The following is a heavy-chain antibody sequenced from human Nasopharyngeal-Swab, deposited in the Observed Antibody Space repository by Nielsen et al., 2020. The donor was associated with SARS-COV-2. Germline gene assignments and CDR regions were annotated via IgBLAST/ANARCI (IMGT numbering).Heavy chain of an antibody. V-gene: IGHV3-74*01. Sequence: GESLKISCAASGFTFSSYWMHWVRQAPGKGLVWASRINSDGSSTSSADSVKGRFTISRDNAKNTLYLQMNSLRVDDTAVYYCAKDVHADYGGIDYWGQGILVTVSS. CDR2: INSDGSST. CDR3: AKDVHADYGGIDY. D-gene: IGHD4/OR15-4a*01. J-gene: IGHJ4*02. CDR1: GFTFSSYW.